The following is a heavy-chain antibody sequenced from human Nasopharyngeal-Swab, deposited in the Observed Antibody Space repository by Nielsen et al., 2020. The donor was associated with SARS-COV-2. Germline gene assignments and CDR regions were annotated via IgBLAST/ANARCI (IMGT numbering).Heavy chain of an antibody. D-gene: IGHD3-10*01. J-gene: IGHJ6*03. V-gene: IGHV4-39*07. CDR3: ARVVMVRGVSYYYYMDV. CDR2: IYDSGRT. Sequence: WIRQPPGKGLKWIGSIYDSGRTYYNPSLKSRVTISVDTSKNQFSLNLSSVTAADTAVYYCARVVMVRGVSYYYYMDVWGKGTTVTVSS.